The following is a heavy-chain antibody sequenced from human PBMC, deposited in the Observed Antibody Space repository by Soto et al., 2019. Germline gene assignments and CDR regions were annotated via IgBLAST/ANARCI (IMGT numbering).Heavy chain of an antibody. CDR3: ASSGRSQSYYYGMDV. CDR2: IYPGDSDS. CDR1: GYSFTNYW. V-gene: IGHV5-51*01. Sequence: GESLKISCKGSGYSFTNYWIGWVRQMPGKGLEWMGIIYPGDSDSRYSPSFQGQVTISVDKSISTAYLQWSSLKASDTAMYYCASSGRSQSYYYGMDVWGQGT. J-gene: IGHJ6*02. D-gene: IGHD3-3*01.